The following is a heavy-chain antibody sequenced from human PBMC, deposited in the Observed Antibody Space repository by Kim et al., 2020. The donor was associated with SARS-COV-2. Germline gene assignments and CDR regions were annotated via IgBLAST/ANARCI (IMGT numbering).Heavy chain of an antibody. CDR3: ARDRHYYDSSGYGGY. D-gene: IGHD3-22*01. V-gene: IGHV3-11*01. Sequence: GGSLRLSCAASGFTFSDYYMSWIRQAPGKGLEWVSYISSSGSTIYYADSVKGRFTISRDNAKNSLYLQMNSLRAEDTAVYYCARDRHYYDSSGYGGYWGQGTLVTVSS. J-gene: IGHJ4*02. CDR1: GFTFSDYY. CDR2: ISSSGSTI.